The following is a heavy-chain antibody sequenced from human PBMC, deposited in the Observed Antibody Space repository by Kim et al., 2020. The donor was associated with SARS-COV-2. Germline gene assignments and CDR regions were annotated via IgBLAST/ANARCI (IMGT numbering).Heavy chain of an antibody. CDR2: INHSGST. J-gene: IGHJ5*02. V-gene: IGHV4-34*01. Sequence: SETLSLTCAVYGGSFSGYYWSWIRQPPGKGLEWIGEINHSGSTNYNPSLKSRVTISVDTSKNQFSLKLSSVTAADTAVYYCARGAYSSSWYGVRSWFDPWGQVTLVTVSS. D-gene: IGHD6-13*01. CDR3: ARGAYSSSWYGVRSWFDP. CDR1: GGSFSGYY.